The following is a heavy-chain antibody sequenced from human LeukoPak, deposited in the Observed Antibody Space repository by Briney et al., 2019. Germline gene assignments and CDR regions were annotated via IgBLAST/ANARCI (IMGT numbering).Heavy chain of an antibody. CDR2: MQPNSGNT. CDR3: ARGWMGSSWSLLQHY. J-gene: IGHJ4*02. D-gene: IGHD6-13*01. CDR1: GYILPSYD. Sequence: ASVQVSCKSSGYILPSYDINGVRQASGQGGEGMGWMQPNSGNTGYAPKIEGRITMSRNTSIRTAYLELSSLRSEDTAVYYCARGWMGSSWSLLQHYWGQGTLVTVSS. V-gene: IGHV1-8*01.